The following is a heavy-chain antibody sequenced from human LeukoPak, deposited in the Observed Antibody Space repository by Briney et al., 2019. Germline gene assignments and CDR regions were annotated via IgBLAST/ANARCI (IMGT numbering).Heavy chain of an antibody. V-gene: IGHV3-53*01. J-gene: IGHJ4*02. CDR1: GFTVSSNY. CDR2: IYSGGST. Sequence: GGSLRLSCVVSGFTVSSNYMSWVRRAPGKGLEWVSVIYSGGSTYYADSVKGRFTISRDNSKNTLYLQMNSLRAEDTAVYYCARGTTMVRVLDYWGQGTLVTVSS. D-gene: IGHD3-10*01. CDR3: ARGTTMVRVLDY.